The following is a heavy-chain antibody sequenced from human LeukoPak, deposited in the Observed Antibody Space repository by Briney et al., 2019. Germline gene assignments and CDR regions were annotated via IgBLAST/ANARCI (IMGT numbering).Heavy chain of an antibody. CDR1: GFTFSSYS. CDR3: ARDASGYSSGYYFDY. Sequence: GGSLRLSCAASGFTFSSYSTNWVRQAPGKGLEWVSSISSSSSYIYYADSVKGRFTISRDNAKNSLYLQMNSLRAEDTAVYYCARDASGYSSGYYFDYWGQGTLVTVSS. D-gene: IGHD6-19*01. CDR2: ISSSSSYI. V-gene: IGHV3-21*01. J-gene: IGHJ4*02.